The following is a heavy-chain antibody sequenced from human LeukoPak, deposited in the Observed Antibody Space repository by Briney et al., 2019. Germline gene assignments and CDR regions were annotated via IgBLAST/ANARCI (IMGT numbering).Heavy chain of an antibody. V-gene: IGHV4-31*03. J-gene: IGHJ5*02. D-gene: IGHD5-12*01. CDR3: ARGSDIVATIWFDP. Sequence: SETLSLTCTVSGGSIGSGDYYWSWIRQHPGKGLEWIGYIYYSGSTYYNPSLKSRVTISGDTSKNQFSLKLSSVTAADTAVYCCARGSDIVATIWFDPWGQGILVTVSS. CDR2: IYYSGST. CDR1: GGSIGSGDYY.